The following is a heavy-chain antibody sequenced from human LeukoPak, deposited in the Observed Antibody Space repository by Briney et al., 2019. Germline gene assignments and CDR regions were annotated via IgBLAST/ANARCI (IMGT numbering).Heavy chain of an antibody. V-gene: IGHV4-39*07. CDR2: IYYSGST. Sequence: SETLSLTCTVSGGSISSSSYYWGWIRQPPGKGLEWIGSIYYSGSTYYNPSLKSRVTISPDKSKNQFSLTLTSVTAADTAVYFCARAPLSGTYYTDAFDIWGQGTMVTVSS. CDR3: ARAPLSGTYYTDAFDI. J-gene: IGHJ3*02. D-gene: IGHD1-26*01. CDR1: GGSISSSSYY.